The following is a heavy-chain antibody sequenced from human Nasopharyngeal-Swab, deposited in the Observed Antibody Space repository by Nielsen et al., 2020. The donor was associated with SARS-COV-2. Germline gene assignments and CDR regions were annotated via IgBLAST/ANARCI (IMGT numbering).Heavy chain of an antibody. CDR2: ISAYNGNT. D-gene: IGHD4-23*01. CDR3: ASPATVVTLDAFDI. CDR1: GYIFTSYG. V-gene: IGHV1-18*01. J-gene: IGHJ3*02. Sequence: ASVKVSCKASGYIFTSYGISWVRQAPGQGLEWMGWISAYNGNTNYAQKLQGRVTMTTDTSTSTAYMELRSLRSDDTAVYYCASPATVVTLDAFDIWGQGTMVTVSS.